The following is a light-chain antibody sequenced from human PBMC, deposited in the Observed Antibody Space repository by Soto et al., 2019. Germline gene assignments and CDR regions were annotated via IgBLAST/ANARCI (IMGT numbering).Light chain of an antibody. Sequence: QSVLTQPASVSGSPGQSIAISCTGTSSDVGGYSYVSWYQQQPGKAPKLVISDVSNRPSGVSDRFSGSKSGNTASLTISGLQTEDEADYYCASYTTSSTYVFGTGTKLPS. CDR3: ASYTTSSTYV. J-gene: IGLJ1*01. CDR1: SSDVGGYSY. V-gene: IGLV2-14*01. CDR2: DVS.